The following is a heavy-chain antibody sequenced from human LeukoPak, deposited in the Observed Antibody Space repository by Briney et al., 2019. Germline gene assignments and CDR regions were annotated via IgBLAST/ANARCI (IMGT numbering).Heavy chain of an antibody. J-gene: IGHJ4*02. CDR1: GFTFSSYA. V-gene: IGHV3-23*01. CDR3: AKDPATAMVTSDYFDY. D-gene: IGHD5-18*01. Sequence: PGGSLRLSCAASGFTFSSYAMNWVRQAPGKGLEWVSAISGSGGSTYYADSVKGRFTISRDNSKNTLYLQMNSLRAEDTAVYYCAKDPATAMVTSDYFDYWGQGTLVTVSS. CDR2: ISGSGGST.